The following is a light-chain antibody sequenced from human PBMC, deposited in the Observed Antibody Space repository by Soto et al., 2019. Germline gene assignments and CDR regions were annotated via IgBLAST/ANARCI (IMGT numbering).Light chain of an antibody. CDR1: SSDVGGYNY. V-gene: IGLV2-14*01. J-gene: IGLJ2*01. CDR3: SSYTNSITVL. CDR2: DVN. Sequence: QSALTQPASVSGSPGQSITISCTGTSSDVGGYNYVSWYQQHPGKAPKLMIYDVNNRPSGVSDRFSGSKSGNTASLTISGLQVEDEADYYCSSYTNSITVLFGGGTKLTVL.